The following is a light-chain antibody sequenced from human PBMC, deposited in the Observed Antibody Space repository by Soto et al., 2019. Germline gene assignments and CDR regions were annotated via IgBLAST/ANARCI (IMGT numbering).Light chain of an antibody. CDR1: SSDVGGYNY. Sequence: QSALTQPPSASGSPGQSVTISCTGTSSDVGGYNYVSWYQQHPGKAPKLMIYEVTKRPSGVPDRFSGSKSGNTASLTVSGLQAEDEADYYCSSDAGSKGSVFGGGTKLTVL. CDR2: EVT. CDR3: SSDAGSKGSV. V-gene: IGLV2-8*01. J-gene: IGLJ2*01.